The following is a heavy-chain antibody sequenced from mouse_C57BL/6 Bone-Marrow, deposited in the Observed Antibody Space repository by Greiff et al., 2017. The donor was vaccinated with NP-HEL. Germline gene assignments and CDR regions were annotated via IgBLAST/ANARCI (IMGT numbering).Heavy chain of an antibody. V-gene: IGHV1-82*01. CDR1: GYAFSSSW. J-gene: IGHJ1*03. D-gene: IGHD1-1*01. CDR3: AREGITTVGDWYFDV. CDR2: IYPGDGDT. Sequence: QVQLQQSGPELVKPGASVKISCKASGYAFSSSWMNWVKQRPGKGLEWIGRIYPGDGDTNYNGKFKGKATLTADKSSSTAYMQLSSLTSEDSAVYFCAREGITTVGDWYFDVWGTGTTVTVSS.